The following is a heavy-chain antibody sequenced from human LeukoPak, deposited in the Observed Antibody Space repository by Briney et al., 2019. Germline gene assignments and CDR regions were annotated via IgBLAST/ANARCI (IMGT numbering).Heavy chain of an antibody. CDR2: ISTDGRTT. D-gene: IGHD6-6*01. J-gene: IGHJ4*02. CDR3: AREGASSAAIDH. Sequence: GGSLRLSCAASGFTFGSYWMHWVRQAPGKGLVWVPRISTDGRTTSYADSVKGRFTISRDNAKNTLYLQMNSLRAEDTAVYYCAREGASSAAIDHWGQGTLVTVSS. V-gene: IGHV3-74*01. CDR1: GFTFGSYW.